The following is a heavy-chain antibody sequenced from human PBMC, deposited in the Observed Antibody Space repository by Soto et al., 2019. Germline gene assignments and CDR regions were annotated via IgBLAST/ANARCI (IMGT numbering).Heavy chain of an antibody. J-gene: IGHJ4*02. CDR2: ISYDGTIK. CDR3: ARGERSGYYDS. V-gene: IGHV3-30-3*01. Sequence: QVQLVESGGGVVQPGRSLRLSCAASGFALSVYAMHWVRQAPGKGLEWVAVISYDGTIKHYMDSVKGRFTISRDNSKNMLFLQINSLRPEDTAVFYCARGERSGYYDSWGLGTLVTVSS. CDR1: GFALSVYA. D-gene: IGHD3-3*01.